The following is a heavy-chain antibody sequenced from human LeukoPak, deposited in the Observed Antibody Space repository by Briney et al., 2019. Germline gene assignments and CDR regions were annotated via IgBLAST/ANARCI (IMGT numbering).Heavy chain of an antibody. CDR1: GFTFSSYG. J-gene: IGHJ6*03. CDR3: ARVGTMVRGVNDYYYMDV. D-gene: IGHD3-10*01. Sequence: GGTLRLSCAASGFTFSSYGMSWVRQAPGKGLEWVSGINWNGGSTGYADSVKGRFTISRDNAKNSLYLQMNSLRAEDTALYYCARVGTMVRGVNDYYYMDVWGKGTTVTVSS. CDR2: INWNGGST. V-gene: IGHV3-20*04.